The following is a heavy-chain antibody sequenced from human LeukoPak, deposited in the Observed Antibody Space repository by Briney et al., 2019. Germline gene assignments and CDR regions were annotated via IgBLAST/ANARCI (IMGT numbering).Heavy chain of an antibody. V-gene: IGHV3-30*02. Sequence: PGGSLRLSCAASGFIFSSYGMHWVRQAPGKGLEWVAFIRYDGSNKYYADSVKGRFTISRDNAKNSLYLQMNSLRAEDTAVYYCAGGYSSSWYGSLVAFDIWGQGTMVTVSS. CDR2: IRYDGSNK. CDR3: AGGYSSSWYGSLVAFDI. D-gene: IGHD6-13*01. J-gene: IGHJ3*02. CDR1: GFIFSSYG.